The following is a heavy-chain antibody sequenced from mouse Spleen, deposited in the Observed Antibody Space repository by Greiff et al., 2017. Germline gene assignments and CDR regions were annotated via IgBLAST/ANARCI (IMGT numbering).Heavy chain of an antibody. J-gene: IGHJ2*01. V-gene: IGHV1-54*01. CDR2: INPGSGGT. CDR1: GYAFTNYL. CDR3: AREDYYGSRGY. Sequence: VQLQQSGAELVRPGTSVKVSCKASGYAFTNYLIEWVKQRPGQGLEWIGVINPGSGGTNYNEKFKGKATLTADKSSSTAYMQLSSLTSDDSAVYFCAREDYYGSRGYWGQGTTLTVSS. D-gene: IGHD1-1*01.